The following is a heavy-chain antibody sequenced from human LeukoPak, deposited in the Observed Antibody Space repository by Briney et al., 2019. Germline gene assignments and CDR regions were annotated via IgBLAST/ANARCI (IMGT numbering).Heavy chain of an antibody. V-gene: IGHV4-4*09. J-gene: IGHJ5*02. Sequence: SETLSLTCSVSGGSISDYYWSWIRQPPGKGLEWIGYIYRGGTINYNPSVKSRVTMSLDTSKNQISLMLNSVTAADTAIYYCARDWREAAKTYSYWFDPWGQGTLVSVAS. CDR2: IYRGGTI. D-gene: IGHD6-13*01. CDR3: ARDWREAAKTYSYWFDP. CDR1: GGSISDYY.